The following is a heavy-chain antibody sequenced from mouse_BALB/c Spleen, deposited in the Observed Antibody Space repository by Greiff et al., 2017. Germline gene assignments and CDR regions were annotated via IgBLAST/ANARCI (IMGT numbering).Heavy chain of an antibody. V-gene: IGHV1-69*02. CDR1: GYTFTSYW. CDR2: IYPSDSYT. Sequence: QVQLQQPGAELVRPGASVKLSCKASGYTFTSYWINWVKQRPGQGLEWIGNIYPSDSYTNYNQKFKDKATLTVDKSSSTAYMQLSSPTSEDSAVYYCTRGGCYYDAMDYWGQGTSVTVSS. D-gene: IGHD2-12*01. J-gene: IGHJ4*01. CDR3: TRGGCYYDAMDY.